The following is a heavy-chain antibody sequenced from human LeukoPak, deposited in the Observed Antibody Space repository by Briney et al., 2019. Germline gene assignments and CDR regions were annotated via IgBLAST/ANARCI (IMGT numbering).Heavy chain of an antibody. CDR3: ARRVIMSAAGVPDTWLDP. J-gene: IGHJ5*02. CDR1: GGSISNYY. V-gene: IGHV4-59*08. CDR2: ISYSGGT. Sequence: SETLSLTCTVSGGSISNYYGNWIRQRPGKGLEWVGHISYSGGTKYNPSLQSRVTISIDTSKNQFSLNLSSVTAADTAVYYCARRVIMSAAGVPDTWLDPWGQGILVTVSS. D-gene: IGHD2-8*01.